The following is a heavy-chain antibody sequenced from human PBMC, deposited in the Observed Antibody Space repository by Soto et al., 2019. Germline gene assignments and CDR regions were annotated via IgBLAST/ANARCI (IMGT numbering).Heavy chain of an antibody. J-gene: IGHJ3*02. D-gene: IGHD2-2*01. CDR3: ARQPYQNDAFDI. Sequence: PTETLSLTCAVSGGSISSGGYSWSWIRQPPGKGLEWIGYIYHSGSTYYNPSLKSRVTISVDRSKNQFSLKLSSVTAADTAVYYCARQPYQNDAFDIWGQGTMVTVSS. CDR1: GGSISSGGYS. CDR2: IYHSGST. V-gene: IGHV4-30-2*01.